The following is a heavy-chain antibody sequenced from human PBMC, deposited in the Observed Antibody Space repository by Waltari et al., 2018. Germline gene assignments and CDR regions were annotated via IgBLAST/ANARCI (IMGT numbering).Heavy chain of an antibody. CDR3: AKWVAAAQMEYYFDY. CDR1: GFTFSSYA. CDR2: IRGSGGST. J-gene: IGHJ4*02. D-gene: IGHD3-3*01. Sequence: EVQLVESGGGLVQPGGSLRLSCAASGFTFSSYAMSWVRPAPGKGLEWVSAIRGSGGSTYYADSGKGRFTISRDNSKNTLYLQMNSLRAEDTAVYYCAKWVAAAQMEYYFDYWGQGTLVTVSS. V-gene: IGHV3-23*04.